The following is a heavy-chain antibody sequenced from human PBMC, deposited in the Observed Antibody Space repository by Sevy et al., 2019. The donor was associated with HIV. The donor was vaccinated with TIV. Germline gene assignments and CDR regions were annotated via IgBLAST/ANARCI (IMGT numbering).Heavy chain of an antibody. Sequence: SETLSLTCSVSGGSMTIYYWSWIRQPPGKRLEWIGFTYYSGTTNYNPSLKSRVTISIDTSKNQFSLKLSSVTAADTAVYYCGRVGFNWNYVDYWGQGILVTVSS. CDR1: GGSMTIYY. CDR2: TYYSGTT. J-gene: IGHJ4*02. V-gene: IGHV4-59*01. CDR3: GRVGFNWNYVDY. D-gene: IGHD1-20*01.